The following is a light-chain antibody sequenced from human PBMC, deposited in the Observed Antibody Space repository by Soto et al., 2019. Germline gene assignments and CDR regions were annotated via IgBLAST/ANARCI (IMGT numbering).Light chain of an antibody. V-gene: IGKV1-12*01. Sequence: RASQDISSWLAWYQQKPGKATKLLIYAASNLQCLFPSGYGRSGWGADLAFSISSLQPEEFATYNYQQRYSTAITYSQGTRLEIK. J-gene: IGKJ5*01. CDR3: QQRYSTAIT. CDR2: AAS. CDR1: QDISSW.